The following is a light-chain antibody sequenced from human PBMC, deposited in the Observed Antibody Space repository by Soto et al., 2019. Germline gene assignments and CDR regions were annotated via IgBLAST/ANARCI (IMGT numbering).Light chain of an antibody. J-gene: IGKJ5*01. Sequence: DIQLTPSPSFLSASVGDRVTITCRASRGISNYLAWYQQKPGKAPNLLIHTASTLQSGVPSRFSGSGSGTEFTLTISSLQPEDFATYYCQQRNSYPITFGQGTRLEIK. CDR2: TAS. CDR1: RGISNY. CDR3: QQRNSYPIT. V-gene: IGKV1-9*01.